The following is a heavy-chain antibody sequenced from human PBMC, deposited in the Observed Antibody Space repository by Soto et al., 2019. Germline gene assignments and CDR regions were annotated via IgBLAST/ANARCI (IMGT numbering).Heavy chain of an antibody. Sequence: EVQLVESGGGLVQPGGSLKLSCAASGFTFSGSAMHWVRQASGKGLEWVGRIRSKANSYATAYAASVKGRFTISRDDSKNTAYLQMNSLKTEDTAVYYCTVRGESSSSGFDYWGQGTLVTVSS. CDR3: TVRGESSSSGFDY. CDR1: GFTFSGSA. J-gene: IGHJ4*02. D-gene: IGHD6-13*01. V-gene: IGHV3-73*02. CDR2: IRSKANSYAT.